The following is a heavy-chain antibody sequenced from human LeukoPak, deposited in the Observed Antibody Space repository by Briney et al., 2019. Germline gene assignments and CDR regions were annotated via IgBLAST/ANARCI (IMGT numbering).Heavy chain of an antibody. CDR3: ARDPYTATDAFDI. J-gene: IGHJ3*02. V-gene: IGHV4-38-2*02. Sequence: SETLSLTCTVSGYSISSGYYWGWIRQPPGKGLGWIGIIYHSGSTYYNPSLKSRVTISVDTSKNQFSLKLSSVTAADTAVYYCARDPYTATDAFDIWGQGTMVTVSS. D-gene: IGHD4-17*01. CDR2: IYHSGST. CDR1: GYSISSGYY.